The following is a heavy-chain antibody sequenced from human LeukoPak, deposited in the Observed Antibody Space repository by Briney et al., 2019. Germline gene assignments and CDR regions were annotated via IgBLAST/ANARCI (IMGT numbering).Heavy chain of an antibody. CDR2: IKTKTNSYAT. D-gene: IGHD6-13*01. CDR3: TIEYSSSWYLDY. Sequence: PGGSLRLSCAASGFTFSGSAIHWVRQASGKGLEWVGRIKTKTNSYATAYAASVKGRFTISRDDEKKTAYLQMNSLKSEDTAVYYCTIEYSSSWYLDYWGQGTLVTVSS. V-gene: IGHV3-73*01. CDR1: GFTFSGSA. J-gene: IGHJ4*02.